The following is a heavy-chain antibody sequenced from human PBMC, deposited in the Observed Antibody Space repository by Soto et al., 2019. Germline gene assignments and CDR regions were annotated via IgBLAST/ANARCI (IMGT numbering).Heavy chain of an antibody. Sequence: EVQLVESGGGLVQSGGSLRLSCAASGFTFSSYWMSWVRQGPEKGPEWVANIKQDGSEKYYVDSVKGRFTISRDNAKNSLYLQMTSLRAEDTAVYHCAKSLSAIPGDSWGQGTLVTVSS. CDR2: IKQDGSEK. CDR1: GFTFSSYW. V-gene: IGHV3-7*05. J-gene: IGHJ4*02. CDR3: AKSLSAIPGDS. D-gene: IGHD2-2*01.